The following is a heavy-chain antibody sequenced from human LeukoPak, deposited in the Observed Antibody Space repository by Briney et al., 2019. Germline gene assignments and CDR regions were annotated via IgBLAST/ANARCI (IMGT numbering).Heavy chain of an antibody. CDR3: ASQSSGWTEYFQH. CDR2: IKQDGSEK. Sequence: GGSLRLSCAASGFTFSSYWMSWVRQAPGKGLEWVANIKQDGSEKYYVDSVKGRFTISRDNAKNSLYLQMNSLRAEDTAVYYCASQSSGWTEYFQHWGQGTLVTVSS. J-gene: IGHJ1*01. CDR1: GFTFSSYW. D-gene: IGHD6-19*01. V-gene: IGHV3-7*01.